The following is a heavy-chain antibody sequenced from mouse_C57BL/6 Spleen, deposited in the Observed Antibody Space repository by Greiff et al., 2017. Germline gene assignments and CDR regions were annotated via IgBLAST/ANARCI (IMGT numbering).Heavy chain of an antibody. CDR1: GYTFTDYE. V-gene: IGHV1-15*01. D-gene: IGHD2-12*01. CDR3: TNCYSRYYYAMDY. J-gene: IGHJ4*01. CDR2: IDPETGGT. Sequence: QVQLQQSGAELVRPGASVTLSCKASGYTFTDYEMHWVKQTPVHGLEWIGAIDPETGGTAYNQKFKGKAILTADKSSSTAYMELRSLTSEDSAVYYCTNCYSRYYYAMDYWGQGTSVTVSS.